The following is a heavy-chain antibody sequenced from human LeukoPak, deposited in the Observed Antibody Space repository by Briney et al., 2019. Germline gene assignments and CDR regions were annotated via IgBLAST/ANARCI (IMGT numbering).Heavy chain of an antibody. Sequence: GGSLRLSCAASGFTFSSYSMNWVRQAPGKGLEWVSSISSSSSYIYYADSVKGRFTISSDNAKNSLYLQMNSLRAEDTAVYYCTRYYGSGGPPFDYWGQGTLVTVSS. CDR3: TRYYGSGGPPFDY. D-gene: IGHD3-10*01. J-gene: IGHJ4*02. V-gene: IGHV3-21*01. CDR1: GFTFSSYS. CDR2: ISSSSSYI.